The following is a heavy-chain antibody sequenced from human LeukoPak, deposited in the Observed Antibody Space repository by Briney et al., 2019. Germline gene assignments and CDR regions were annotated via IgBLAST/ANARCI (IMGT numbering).Heavy chain of an antibody. V-gene: IGHV3-30*03. CDR3: APGGDYTFFDY. CDR1: GFTFSSYG. Sequence: PGRSLTLSCAASGFTFSSYGMHWVRQAPGKGLEWVAVISYDGSNKYYADSVKGRFTISRDNSKNTLYLQMNSLRAEDTAVYYCAPGGDYTFFDYWGQATLITVSS. CDR2: ISYDGSNK. D-gene: IGHD4-17*01. J-gene: IGHJ4*02.